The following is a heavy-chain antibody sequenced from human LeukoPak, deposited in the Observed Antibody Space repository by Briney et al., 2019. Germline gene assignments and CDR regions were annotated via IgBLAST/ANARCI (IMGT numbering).Heavy chain of an antibody. D-gene: IGHD3-22*01. V-gene: IGHV4-39*01. CDR3: ASTYYYDSSGYRDY. J-gene: IGHJ4*02. CDR2: IYYSGST. Sequence: SETLSLTCTVSGGSISSSSYYWGWIRQPPGKGLEWIGSIYYSGSTYYNPSLKSRVTISVDTSKNQFSLKLSSVTAADTAVYYCASTYYYDSSGYRDYWGQGTLVTVSS. CDR1: GGSISSSSYY.